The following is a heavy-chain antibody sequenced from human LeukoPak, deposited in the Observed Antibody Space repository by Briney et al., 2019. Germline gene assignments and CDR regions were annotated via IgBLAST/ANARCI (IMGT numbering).Heavy chain of an antibody. Sequence: GGSLRLSCAASGFTFSSYSMNWVRQAPGKGLEWVSSISSSSSYIYYADSVKGGFTISRDNAKNSLYLQMNSLRAEDTAVYYCARDLRFGELFNYYYYMDVWGKGTTVTVSS. CDR3: ARDLRFGELFNYYYYMDV. J-gene: IGHJ6*03. CDR2: ISSSSSYI. D-gene: IGHD3-10*01. V-gene: IGHV3-21*01. CDR1: GFTFSSYS.